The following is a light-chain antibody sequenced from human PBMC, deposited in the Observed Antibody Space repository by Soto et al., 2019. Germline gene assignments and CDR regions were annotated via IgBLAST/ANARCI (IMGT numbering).Light chain of an antibody. J-gene: IGKJ5*01. CDR2: DTS. CDR1: QSVSTY. V-gene: IGKV3-15*01. CDR3: QQYSNWPPIN. Sequence: ETVLTQSPATLSLSPGESATLSCRASQSVSTYLAWYQQKPGQAPRLLIYDTSTRATGIPARFSGSGSGTEFTLTISSLQSEDFAVYYCQQYSNWPPINFGQGTRLEIK.